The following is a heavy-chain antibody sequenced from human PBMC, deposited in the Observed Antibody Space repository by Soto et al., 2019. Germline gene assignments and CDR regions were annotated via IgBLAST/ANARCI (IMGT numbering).Heavy chain of an antibody. D-gene: IGHD2-2*01. CDR3: AITLGYCSSTSCYAGAGAPNWFDP. V-gene: IGHV1-18*01. J-gene: IGHJ5*02. CDR1: GYTFTSYG. Sequence: QVQLVQSGAEVKKPGASVKVSCKASGYTFTSYGISWVRQAPGQGLEWMGWISAYNGNTNYAQKLQGRVTMTTDTSTSTAYLELRSLRSDDTAVYYWAITLGYCSSTSCYAGAGAPNWFDPWGQGTLVTVSS. CDR2: ISAYNGNT.